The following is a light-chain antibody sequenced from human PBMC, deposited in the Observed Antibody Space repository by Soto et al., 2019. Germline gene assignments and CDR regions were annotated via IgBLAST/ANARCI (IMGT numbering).Light chain of an antibody. J-gene: IGKJ1*01. V-gene: IGKV3-15*01. CDR3: QQYKNWPT. Sequence: EIVMTQSPATLSVSPGERATLSCRASQSVSSNLAWYQQKLVQAPRLLIYVASTMATGIPARLSGSGSGTEFTLTISSLQSDAFAVYYCQQYKNWPTFGQGTKVEIK. CDR1: QSVSSN. CDR2: VAS.